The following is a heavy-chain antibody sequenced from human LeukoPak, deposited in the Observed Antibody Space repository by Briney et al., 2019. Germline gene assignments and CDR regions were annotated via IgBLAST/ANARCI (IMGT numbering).Heavy chain of an antibody. CDR1: GYNFITHS. Sequence: GASVKVSCKPSGYNFITHSIHWVRQAPGQRLEWMGWINAGNGDKRYSQSFQGRVTLTRDTSTSTVYMELSSLRSEDTAVYFCARRYSSFDVNWYFDLWGRGTLVTVSS. CDR3: ARRYSSFDVNWYFDL. J-gene: IGHJ2*01. D-gene: IGHD6-13*01. CDR2: INAGNGDK. V-gene: IGHV1-3*01.